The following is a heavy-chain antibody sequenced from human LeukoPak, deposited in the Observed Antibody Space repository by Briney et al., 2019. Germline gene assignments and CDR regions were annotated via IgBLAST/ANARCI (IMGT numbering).Heavy chain of an antibody. V-gene: IGHV4-4*02. CDR2: IFHSGVT. CDR3: ARLVVVAATGLEGFDY. J-gene: IGHJ4*02. D-gene: IGHD2-15*01. CDR1: GDSVNNTNW. Sequence: TSETLSLTCAVSGDSVNNTNWWTWVRQSPGKGLEWIGEIFHSGVTNYNPSLKSRAVISLEKSRNQFSLKLTSVTAADTAVYFCARLVVVAATGLEGFDYWGQGTLVIVSS.